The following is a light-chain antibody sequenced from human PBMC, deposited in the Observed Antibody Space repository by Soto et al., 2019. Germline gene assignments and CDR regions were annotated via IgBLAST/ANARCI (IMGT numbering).Light chain of an antibody. V-gene: IGKV3-20*01. CDR3: QQYGSSSWT. Sequence: EIVLTQSPGTLSLSPGERATLSCRASQSVSSSYLAWYQQKPGQAPRLLIYGASSRATGIQDRFSGSGSETDFPLTISRLEPEDFAVYYCQQYGSSSWTFGQGTKVEIK. J-gene: IGKJ1*01. CDR1: QSVSSSY. CDR2: GAS.